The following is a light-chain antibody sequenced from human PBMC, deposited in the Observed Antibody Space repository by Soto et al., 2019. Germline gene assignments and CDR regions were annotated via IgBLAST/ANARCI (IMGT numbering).Light chain of an antibody. Sequence: DVQMPQSPSSLSASVGDRVTITCQASQDIDNNLNWYQQRSGKAPKVLIYDASNLKGGVPSRFSGSGSGTDFTFTISSLQPEDIATYYCQQYDDFPYTFGQGTKLEI. CDR1: QDIDNN. CDR3: QQYDDFPYT. V-gene: IGKV1-33*01. J-gene: IGKJ2*01. CDR2: DAS.